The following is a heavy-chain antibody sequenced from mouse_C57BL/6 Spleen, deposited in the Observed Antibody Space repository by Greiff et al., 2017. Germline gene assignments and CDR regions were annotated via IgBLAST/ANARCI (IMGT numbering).Heavy chain of an antibody. CDR3: ASGGGGDFDY. CDR1: GYTFTDYY. V-gene: IGHV1-26*01. J-gene: IGHJ2*01. Sequence: EVQLQQSGPELVKPGASVKISCKASGYTFTDYYMNWVKQSHGKSLEWIGDINPNNGGTSYNQKFKGKATLTVDKSSSTAYMELRSLTSEDSAVYYCASGGGGDFDYWGQGTTLTVSS. CDR2: INPNNGGT.